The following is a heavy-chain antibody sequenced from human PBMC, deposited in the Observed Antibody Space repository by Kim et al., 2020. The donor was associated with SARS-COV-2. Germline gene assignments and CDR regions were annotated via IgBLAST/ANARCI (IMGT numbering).Heavy chain of an antibody. J-gene: IGHJ6*02. Sequence: GRFTISRDSSKTTLYLQMNSLRAEDTAVYYCAKDRSFFMSTFGGESGGLDVWGQGTTVTVSS. CDR3: AKDRSFFMSTFGGESGGLDV. V-gene: IGHV3-30*02. D-gene: IGHD3-16*01.